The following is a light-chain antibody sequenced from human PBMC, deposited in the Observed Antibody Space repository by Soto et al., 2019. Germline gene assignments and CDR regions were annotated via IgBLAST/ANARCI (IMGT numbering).Light chain of an antibody. V-gene: IGLV2-14*01. CDR3: SSYTSSSTLEV. Sequence: QSALTQPASVSGSPGQSITISCTGISSDVGGYNYVSWYQQHPGKATKLMIYGVSNRPSGVSNRFSGSKSGNTASLTISGLQAEDEADYYCSSYTSSSTLEVFGTGTKVTVL. CDR1: SSDVGGYNY. J-gene: IGLJ1*01. CDR2: GVS.